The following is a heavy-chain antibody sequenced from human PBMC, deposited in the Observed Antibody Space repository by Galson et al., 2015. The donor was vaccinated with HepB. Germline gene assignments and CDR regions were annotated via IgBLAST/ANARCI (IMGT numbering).Heavy chain of an antibody. CDR2: ISGSGGST. D-gene: IGHD6-19*01. V-gene: IGHV3-23*01. CDR3: AKDQKQWRRQDY. J-gene: IGHJ4*02. CDR1: GFTFSSYA. Sequence: SLRLSCAASGFTFSSYAMSWVRQAPGKGLEWVSAISGSGGSTYYADSVKGRFTISRDNSKNTLYLQMNSLRAEDTAVYYCAKDQKQWRRQDYWGQGTLVTVSS.